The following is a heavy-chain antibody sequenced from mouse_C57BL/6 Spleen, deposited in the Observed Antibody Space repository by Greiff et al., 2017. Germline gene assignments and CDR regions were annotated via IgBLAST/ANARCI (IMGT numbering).Heavy chain of an antibody. J-gene: IGHJ4*01. Sequence: QVQLQQSGPELVKPGASVKISCKASGYAFSSSWMNWVKQRPGKGLEWIGRIYPGDGDTNYNGKFKGKATLTADKSSSTAYMQLSSLTSEDSAVYFWARSGAMDYWGQGTSVTVSS. CDR1: GYAFSSSW. D-gene: IGHD3-1*01. CDR3: ARSGAMDY. V-gene: IGHV1-82*01. CDR2: IYPGDGDT.